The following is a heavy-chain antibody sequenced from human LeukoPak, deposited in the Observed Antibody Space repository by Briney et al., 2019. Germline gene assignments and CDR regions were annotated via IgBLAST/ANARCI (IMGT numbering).Heavy chain of an antibody. CDR2: INHSGST. CDR3: ARRSIAAAGYNWFDP. J-gene: IGHJ5*02. CDR1: GGSISSSNW. V-gene: IGHV4-4*02. Sequence: PSETLSLTCAVSGGSISSSNWWSWVRQPPGKGLEWIGEINHSGSTNYNPSLKSRVTISVDTSKNQFSLKLSSVTAADTAVYYCARRSIAAAGYNWFDPWGQGTLVTVSS. D-gene: IGHD6-13*01.